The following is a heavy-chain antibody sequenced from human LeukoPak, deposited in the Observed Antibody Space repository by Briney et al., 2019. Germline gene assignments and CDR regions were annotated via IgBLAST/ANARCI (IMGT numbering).Heavy chain of an antibody. CDR1: GYTFTSYY. V-gene: IGHV1-46*01. D-gene: IGHD3-22*01. J-gene: IGHJ3*02. Sequence: AASGKVSCKASGYTFTSYYMHWVRQAPGQGLEWMGIINPSGGSTSYAQKFQGRVTMTRDTSTSTVYMELSSLRSEDTAVYYCARGRRHYDSSAYYYEGDAFDIWGQGTMVTVSS. CDR2: INPSGGST. CDR3: ARGRRHYDSSAYYYEGDAFDI.